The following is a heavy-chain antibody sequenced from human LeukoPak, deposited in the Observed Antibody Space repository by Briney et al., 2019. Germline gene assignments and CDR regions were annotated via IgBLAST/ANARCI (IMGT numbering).Heavy chain of an antibody. V-gene: IGHV4-4*02. CDR3: ARGRRYDFWSGYSGVPFDY. D-gene: IGHD3-3*01. Sequence: SETLSLTCAVSGGSISSSNWWSWVRQPPGKGLEWIGEIYHSGSTNYNPSLKSRVTISVDKSKNQFSLKLSSVTAADTAVYYCARGRRYDFWSGYSGVPFDYWGQGTLVTVSS. CDR2: IYHSGST. CDR1: GGSISSSNW. J-gene: IGHJ4*02.